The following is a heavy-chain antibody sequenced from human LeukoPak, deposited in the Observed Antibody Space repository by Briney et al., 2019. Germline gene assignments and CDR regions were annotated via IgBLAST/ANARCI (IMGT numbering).Heavy chain of an antibody. CDR2: IYYSGST. CDR3: ARTPLGQRDILTGYYSYYGMDV. D-gene: IGHD3-9*01. V-gene: IGHV4-59*08. CDR1: GGSISSYY. Sequence: SETLSLTCTVSGGSISSYYWSWIRQPPGKGLEWIGYIYYSGSTNYNPSLKSRVTISVDTSKNQFSLKLSSVTAADTAVYYCARTPLGQRDILTGYYSYYGMDVWSQGTTVTVSS. J-gene: IGHJ6*02.